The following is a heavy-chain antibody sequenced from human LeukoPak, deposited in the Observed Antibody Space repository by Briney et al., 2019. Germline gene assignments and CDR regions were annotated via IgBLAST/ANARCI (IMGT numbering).Heavy chain of an antibody. Sequence: GASVKVPCKASGGTFSSYAISWVRQAPGQGLEWMGRIIPIFGTANYAQKFQGRVTITTDESTSTAYMELSSLRSEDTAVYYCARGPYDSPLDWGQGTLVTVSS. J-gene: IGHJ4*02. CDR2: IIPIFGTA. D-gene: IGHD3-22*01. V-gene: IGHV1-69*05. CDR3: ARGPYDSPLD. CDR1: GGTFSSYA.